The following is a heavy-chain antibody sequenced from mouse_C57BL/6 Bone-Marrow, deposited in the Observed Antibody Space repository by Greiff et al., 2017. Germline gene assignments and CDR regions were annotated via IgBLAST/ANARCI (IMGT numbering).Heavy chain of an antibody. Sequence: VKLVESGPELVKPGASVKLSCKASGYTFTSYDINWVKQRPGQGLEWIGWIYPRDGSTKYNEKFKGKATLTVDTSSSTAYMELHSLTSADSAVYFCAREGGRDYWGQGTTLTVSS. J-gene: IGHJ2*01. CDR2: IYPRDGST. D-gene: IGHD3-3*01. CDR3: AREGGRDY. V-gene: IGHV1-85*01. CDR1: GYTFTSYD.